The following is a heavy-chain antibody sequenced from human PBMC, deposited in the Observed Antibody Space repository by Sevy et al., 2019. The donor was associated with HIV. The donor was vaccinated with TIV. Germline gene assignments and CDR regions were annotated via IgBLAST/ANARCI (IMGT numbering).Heavy chain of an antibody. CDR2: IRSNGYGGAT. CDR1: GFTFGDYA. V-gene: IGHV3-49*03. CDR3: TRGYYYDSSGYSDY. D-gene: IGHD3-22*01. Sequence: GGSLRLSCTGSGFTFGDYAMSWFRQAPGMGLEWVGFIRSNGYGGATEYAASVKGRFAISSDDSKSIADLQMNSLKTEDTAVYYCTRGYYYDSSGYSDYWGQGTLVTVSS. J-gene: IGHJ4*02.